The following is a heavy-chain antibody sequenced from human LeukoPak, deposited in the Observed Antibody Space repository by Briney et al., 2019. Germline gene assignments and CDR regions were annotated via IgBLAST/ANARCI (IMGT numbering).Heavy chain of an antibody. J-gene: IGHJ4*02. V-gene: IGHV3-43*02. CDR1: GLPMGDFA. CDR2: ISGDGVST. CDR3: ARESGKFDY. Sequence: PGGSLRLSCVASGLPMGDFAMHWVRQAPGKGLEWVSLISGDGVSTFYADSVKGRFSISRDNSKNSLSLEMNSLRTEDTAMYYCARESGKFDYWGQGTLVAVSS.